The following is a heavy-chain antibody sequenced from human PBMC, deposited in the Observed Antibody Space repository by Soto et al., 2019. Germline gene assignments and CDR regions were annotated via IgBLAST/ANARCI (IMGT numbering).Heavy chain of an antibody. CDR3: ARALYCTNGVCYKGYYYGMDV. J-gene: IGHJ6*02. D-gene: IGHD2-8*01. CDR2: IWYDGSNK. V-gene: IGHV3-33*01. CDR1: GFTFSSYG. Sequence: GGSLRLSCAASGFTFSSYGMHWVRQAPGKGLEWVAVIWYDGSNKYYADSVKGRFTISRDNSKNTLYLQMNSLRAEDTAVYYCARALYCTNGVCYKGYYYGMDVWGQGTTVTVSS.